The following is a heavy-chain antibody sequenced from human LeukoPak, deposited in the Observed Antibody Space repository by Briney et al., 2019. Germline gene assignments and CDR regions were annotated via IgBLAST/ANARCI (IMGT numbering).Heavy chain of an antibody. CDR1: GFSFSSYA. Sequence: GGSLRLSCAASGFSFSSYAMHWVRQAPGKGLEWVAVISYDGSNKYLADSVKGRFTISRDNSKNTLYLEMKSLRAEDTAVCYCARGVGYSSGWYPYYGMDVWGQGTTVTVSS. D-gene: IGHD6-19*01. CDR3: ARGVGYSSGWYPYYGMDV. CDR2: ISYDGSNK. J-gene: IGHJ6*02. V-gene: IGHV3-30-3*01.